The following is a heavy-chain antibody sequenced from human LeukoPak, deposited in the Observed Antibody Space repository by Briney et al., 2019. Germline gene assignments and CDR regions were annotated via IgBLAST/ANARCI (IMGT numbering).Heavy chain of an antibody. CDR2: IIPILGIA. D-gene: IGHD3-10*01. CDR1: GGTFSSYA. Sequence: VASVKVSCKASGGTFSSYAISWVRQAPGQGLEWMGRIIPILGIANYAQKFQGRVTITADKSTSTAYMELSSLRSDDTAVYYCARTLWFGGVGLDYWGQGTLVTVSS. V-gene: IGHV1-69*04. CDR3: ARTLWFGGVGLDY. J-gene: IGHJ4*02.